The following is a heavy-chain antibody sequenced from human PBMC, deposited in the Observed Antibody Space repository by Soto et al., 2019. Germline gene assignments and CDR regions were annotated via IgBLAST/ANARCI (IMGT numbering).Heavy chain of an antibody. D-gene: IGHD3-3*01. CDR1: GFSLTTSGVG. CDR3: AHRVLRTVFRLVTTTAIYFVF. Sequence: QITLNESGPTVVRPTETLTLTCRFSGFSLTTSGVGVDWIRQSPGKAPEWLALFSWDDDKRYSASLNSRLTIIKGTSKNLGVLTVPDLDQTEPATYYCAHRVLRTVFRLVTTTAIYFVFWGQGTPVAVSS. V-gene: IGHV2-5*02. J-gene: IGHJ4*02. CDR2: FSWDDDK.